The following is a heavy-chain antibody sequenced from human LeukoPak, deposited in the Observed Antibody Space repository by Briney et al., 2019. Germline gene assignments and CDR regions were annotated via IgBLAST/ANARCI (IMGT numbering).Heavy chain of an antibody. CDR1: GYTFTGYY. D-gene: IGHD6-13*01. Sequence: ASVTVSCTASGYTFTGYYMHWVRQAPGQGLEWMGWINPNSGGTNYAQKFQGRVTMTRDTSISTAYMELSRLRSDDTAVYYCARDLGGQQLVLFVDYWGQGTLVTVSS. CDR2: INPNSGGT. J-gene: IGHJ4*02. V-gene: IGHV1-2*02. CDR3: ARDLGGQQLVLFVDY.